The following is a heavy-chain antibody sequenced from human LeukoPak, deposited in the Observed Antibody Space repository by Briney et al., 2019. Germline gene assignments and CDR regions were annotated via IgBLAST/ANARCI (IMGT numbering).Heavy chain of an antibody. V-gene: IGHV3-72*01. CDR1: GFIFSDQY. CDR3: VRGGAYFFAY. CDR2: VRNKAHNYMT. Sequence: PGGSLSLSCVASGFIFSDQYMDWVRQAPGKGLEWLGRVRNKAHNYMTEYAASVKARITISRDDSLKSLFLQLHTLTVEDTAVYYCVRGGAYFFAYWGRGTPVTVSS. J-gene: IGHJ4*02. D-gene: IGHD4-17*01.